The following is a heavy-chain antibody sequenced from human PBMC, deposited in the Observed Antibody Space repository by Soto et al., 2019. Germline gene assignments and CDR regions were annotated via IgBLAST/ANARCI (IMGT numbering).Heavy chain of an antibody. D-gene: IGHD3-10*01. CDR2: INHSGST. CDR1: DGSFSVYY. J-gene: IGHJ4*02. Sequence: AEALCLTCAVYDGSFSVYYWSWIRQPPGKGLEWIGEINHSGSTNYNPSLKSRVTISVDTSKNQFSLKLSSVTAADTAVYYCASQFAWGQGTMVTVSS. CDR3: ASQFA. V-gene: IGHV4-34*01.